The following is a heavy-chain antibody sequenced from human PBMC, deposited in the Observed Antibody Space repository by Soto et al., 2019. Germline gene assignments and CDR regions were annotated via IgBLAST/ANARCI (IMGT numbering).Heavy chain of an antibody. Sequence: QTGGSLRLSCAASGFTFSSYAMGWVRQGPGKGLEWVAVVSIGGSTHYADSVRGRFTISRDNSKNTLSLQMNSLTAEDTAVYFCAKRRGVGGHFDYWGQGALVTVSS. CDR3: AKRRGVGGHFDY. CDR1: GFTFSSYA. J-gene: IGHJ4*02. V-gene: IGHV3-23*01. D-gene: IGHD2-8*02. CDR2: VSIGGST.